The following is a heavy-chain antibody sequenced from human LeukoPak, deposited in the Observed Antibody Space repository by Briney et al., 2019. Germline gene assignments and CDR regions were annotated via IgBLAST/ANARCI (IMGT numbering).Heavy chain of an antibody. J-gene: IGHJ3*02. CDR2: ISYDGSKK. CDR3: ARQRVTFGGVIVTDLLDAFDI. V-gene: IGHV3-30-3*01. Sequence: GGSLRLSCAASGFAFRSDAMRCGRQAPGKGLEWGAGISYDGSKKYNADSVKGRSTTSRDNSKHKQYLQMTSPRAEDPAGHYCARQRVTFGGVIVTDLLDAFDISGQGTIVTDSS. D-gene: IGHD3-16*02. CDR1: GFAFRSDA.